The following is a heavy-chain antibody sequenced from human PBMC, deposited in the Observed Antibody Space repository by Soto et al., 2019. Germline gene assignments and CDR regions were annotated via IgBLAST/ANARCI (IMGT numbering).Heavy chain of an antibody. CDR1: GFTFSSYA. CDR2: ISGSGGST. Sequence: PGGSLRLSCAASGFTFSSYAMSWVRQAPGKGLEWVSAISGSGGSTYYADSVKGRFTISRDNSKNTLYLQMNSLRAEDTAVYYCAKSRFGYYDSSPLFDYWGQGTLVTVSS. J-gene: IGHJ4*02. CDR3: AKSRFGYYDSSPLFDY. D-gene: IGHD3-22*01. V-gene: IGHV3-23*01.